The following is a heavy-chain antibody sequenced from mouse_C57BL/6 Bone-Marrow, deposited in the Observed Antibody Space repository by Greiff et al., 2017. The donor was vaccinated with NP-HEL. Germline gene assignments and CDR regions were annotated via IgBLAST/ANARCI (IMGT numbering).Heavy chain of an antibody. D-gene: IGHD1-1*01. Sequence: QVQLQQPGADLVKPGASVKLSCKASGYTFTSYWMHWVKQRPGRGLEWIGRIDPNSGGTKFNEKFKTKATLTVDKPSSTASMQLRSLTSEESAVYYWARYYYGSRGWYFDVWGTGTTVTVSS. CDR2: IDPNSGGT. CDR1: GYTFTSYW. J-gene: IGHJ1*03. CDR3: ARYYYGSRGWYFDV. V-gene: IGHV1-72*01.